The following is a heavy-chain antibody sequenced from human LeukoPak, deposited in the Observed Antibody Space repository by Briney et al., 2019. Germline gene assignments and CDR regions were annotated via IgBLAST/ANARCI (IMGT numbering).Heavy chain of an antibody. Sequence: SETLSLTCTVSGGSISGYYWSWIRQPPGKGLEWIGYIFSSGSALYNPSLKSRVTMSGDTSKSQISLKVTSVTAADTAVYYCAKGKRSLRQIGTWGQGTLVTVSS. CDR2: IFSSGSA. CDR3: AKGKRSLRQIGT. CDR1: GGSISGYY. D-gene: IGHD5-24*01. V-gene: IGHV4-59*01. J-gene: IGHJ5*02.